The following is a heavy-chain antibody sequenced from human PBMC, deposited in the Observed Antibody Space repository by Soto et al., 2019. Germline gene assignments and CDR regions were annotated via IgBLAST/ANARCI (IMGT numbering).Heavy chain of an antibody. CDR1: GVSVRSYT. V-gene: IGHV4-4*07. Sequence: SETLSLTCIVSGVSVRSYTWSWVRQPANKGLEWIGRVFSSVSATYNPSLKSRVSISMDTPENRISLKLDSVTAADAGVYFCARDGMTTGDTWGQGTMVAVSS. J-gene: IGHJ4*02. D-gene: IGHD2-21*02. CDR2: VFSSVSA. CDR3: ARDGMTTGDT.